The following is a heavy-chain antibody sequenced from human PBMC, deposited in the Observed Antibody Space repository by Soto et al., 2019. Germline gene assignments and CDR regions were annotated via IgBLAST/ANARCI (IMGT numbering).Heavy chain of an antibody. CDR3: AKDQTREYSSSWLNYYYCGMDV. CDR1: GFTFSSYA. V-gene: IGHV3-23*01. Sequence: EVQLLESGGGLVQPGGSLRLSCAASGFTFSSYAMSWVRQAPGKGLEWVSAISGSGGSTYYADSVKGRFTISRDNSKNTLYLQMNSLRAEDTAVYYCAKDQTREYSSSWLNYYYCGMDVWGQGTTVTVSS. CDR2: ISGSGGST. D-gene: IGHD6-13*01. J-gene: IGHJ6*02.